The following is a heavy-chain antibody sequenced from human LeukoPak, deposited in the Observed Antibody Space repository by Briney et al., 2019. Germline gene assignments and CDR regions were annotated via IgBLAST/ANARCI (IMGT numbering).Heavy chain of an antibody. D-gene: IGHD3-22*01. CDR1: GGSFSGYY. CDR2: INHSGST. V-gene: IGHV4-34*01. CDR3: ARESSSYLAFDF. J-gene: IGHJ4*02. Sequence: SETLSLTCAVYGGSFSGYYWSWIRQPPGKGLEWIGEINHSGSTNYNPSLKSRVTISVDTSKNHFSLKLSSVTAADTAVYYCARESSSYLAFDFWGQGTLVTVSS.